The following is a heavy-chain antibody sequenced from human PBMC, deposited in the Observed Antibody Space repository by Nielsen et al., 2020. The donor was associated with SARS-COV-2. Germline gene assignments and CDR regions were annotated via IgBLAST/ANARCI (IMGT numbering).Heavy chain of an antibody. CDR2: VNPTDGST. Sequence: ASVKVSCKASGYTFTTYYMQWVRQAPGQGLEWMGLVNPTDGSTIYAPKFQGRVTITRDTSASTAYMELSSLRSEDTAVYYCATGDSYCSSTSCTKYGMDVWGQGTTVTVSS. CDR1: GYTFTTYY. CDR3: ATGDSYCSSTSCTKYGMDV. V-gene: IGHV1-46*01. J-gene: IGHJ6*02. D-gene: IGHD2-2*01.